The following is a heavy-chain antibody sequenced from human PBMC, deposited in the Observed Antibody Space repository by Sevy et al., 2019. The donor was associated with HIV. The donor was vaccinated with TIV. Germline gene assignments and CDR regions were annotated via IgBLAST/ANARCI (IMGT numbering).Heavy chain of an antibody. Sequence: ASVKISCKASGYTSTSYGISWVRRAPGQGLEWMGWISAYNGNTNYAQKLQGRVTMTTDTSTSTAYMELRSLRSDDTAVYYCARLVGYCSSTSCYHWFDPWGQGTLVTVSS. CDR1: GYTSTSYG. V-gene: IGHV1-18*01. CDR3: ARLVGYCSSTSCYHWFDP. J-gene: IGHJ5*02. D-gene: IGHD2-2*03. CDR2: ISAYNGNT.